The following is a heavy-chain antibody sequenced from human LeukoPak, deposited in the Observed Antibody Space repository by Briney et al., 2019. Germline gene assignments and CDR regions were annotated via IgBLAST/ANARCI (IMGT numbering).Heavy chain of an antibody. J-gene: IGHJ5*02. CDR2: MNPNSGNT. CDR3: ATMGVVVATPLFRWYNWFDP. Sequence: PWASVKVSCKASGYTFTSYDINWVRQATGQGLEWMGWMNPNSGNTGYAQKFQGRVTMTRNTSISTAYMELSSLRSEDTAVYYCATMGVVVATPLFRWYNWFDPWGQGTLVTVSS. D-gene: IGHD2-15*01. V-gene: IGHV1-8*01. CDR1: GYTFTSYD.